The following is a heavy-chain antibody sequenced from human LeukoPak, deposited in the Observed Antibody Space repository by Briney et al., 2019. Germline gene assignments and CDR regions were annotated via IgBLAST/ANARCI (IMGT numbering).Heavy chain of an antibody. CDR3: AREQIVGATVYY. Sequence: VASVKVSCKASGYTFTGYYMHWVRQAPGQGLEWMGWINPNSGGTNYAQKFQGRVTMTRDTSISTAYMELSRLRSDDTAVYYCAREQIVGATVYYWGQGTLVTVSS. V-gene: IGHV1-2*02. CDR2: INPNSGGT. D-gene: IGHD1-26*01. CDR1: GYTFTGYY. J-gene: IGHJ4*02.